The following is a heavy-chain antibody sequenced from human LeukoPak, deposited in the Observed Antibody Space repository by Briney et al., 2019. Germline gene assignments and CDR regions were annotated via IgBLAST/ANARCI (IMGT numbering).Heavy chain of an antibody. D-gene: IGHD3-22*01. CDR2: IYTSGST. Sequence: SETLSLTCTVSGGSISSYYWSWIRQPAGKGLEWIGRIYTSGSTNYNPSLKSRVTMSVDTSKNQFSLKLSSVTAADTAVYYCAILYYYDSSGYYYFDYWGQGTLVTVSS. V-gene: IGHV4-4*07. CDR3: AILYYYDSSGYYYFDY. CDR1: GGSISSYY. J-gene: IGHJ4*02.